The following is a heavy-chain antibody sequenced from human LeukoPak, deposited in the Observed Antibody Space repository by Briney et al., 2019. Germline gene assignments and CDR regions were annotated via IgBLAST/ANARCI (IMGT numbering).Heavy chain of an antibody. CDR2: IRSKANSYAT. CDR3: RCGGQGY. CDR1: GLTFSDSA. D-gene: IGHD2-21*01. J-gene: IGHJ4*02. Sequence: GGSLSLSCAASGLTFSDSAVLWVRQASGKGLEWVGRIRSKANSYATSYAASVTGRFTISRDDSKNTAYLQMNSLKTEDTAVYYCRCGGQGYWGQGTLVTVSS. V-gene: IGHV3-73*01.